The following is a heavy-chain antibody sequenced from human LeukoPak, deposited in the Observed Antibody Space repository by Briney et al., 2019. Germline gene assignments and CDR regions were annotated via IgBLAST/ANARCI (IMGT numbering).Heavy chain of an antibody. D-gene: IGHD6-6*01. CDR2: INSDGSEG. J-gene: IGHJ3*01. Sequence: GGSLRLSCAVSGFTISGFWMSWSRQAPGKGLEWVASINSDGSEGYYADVVKGRFTISRDNAKNSLYLQINSLRAEDTAVYYCARSSYSSSSSVWGQGTMVTVSS. V-gene: IGHV3-7*03. CDR3: ARSSYSSSSSV. CDR1: GFTISGFW.